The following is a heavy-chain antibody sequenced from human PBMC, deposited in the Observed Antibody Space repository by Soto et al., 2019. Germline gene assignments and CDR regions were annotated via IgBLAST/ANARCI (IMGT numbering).Heavy chain of an antibody. D-gene: IGHD6-19*01. CDR2: INEDGRKK. Sequence: DVRLVEYGGALVQPGGSLGLSCAVSGFTVSAKWMSWVRQAPGKGLEWLANINEDGRKKFYVDSVKGRFTISKDNAKNSLSLQLGSQIADDTAVYYCAREMHLGSGWGDIDIWGRGTMVTVSS. J-gene: IGHJ4*02. CDR1: GFTVSAKW. V-gene: IGHV3-7*03. CDR3: AREMHLGSGWGDIDI.